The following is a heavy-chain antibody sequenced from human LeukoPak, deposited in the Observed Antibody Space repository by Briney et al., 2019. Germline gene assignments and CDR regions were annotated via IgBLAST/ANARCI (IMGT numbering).Heavy chain of an antibody. J-gene: IGHJ4*02. V-gene: IGHV4-34*01. CDR2: INHSGST. Sequence: PSETLSLTCVVYGGSFSGYYWSWIRQPPGKGLEWIGEINHSGSTNYNPSLKSRVTISVDTSKNQFSLKLSSVTAADTAVYYCARGGDVLLWFGELWGQGTLVTVSS. D-gene: IGHD3-10*01. CDR1: GGSFSGYY. CDR3: ARGGDVLLWFGEL.